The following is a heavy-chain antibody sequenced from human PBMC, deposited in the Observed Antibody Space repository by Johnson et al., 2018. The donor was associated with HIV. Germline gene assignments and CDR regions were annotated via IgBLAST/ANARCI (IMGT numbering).Heavy chain of an antibody. CDR1: GFPFSSYV. J-gene: IGHJ3*02. Sequence: VQLVESGGGLVQPGGSLRLSCAAAGFPFSSYVMTWVRQAPGKGLEWVSTITGSGGSTYYADSVKGRFTISRDNSKNTLYLQMNSLRAEDTAVYYCAKDGGKWLADGYIWGQGTTVTVSS. D-gene: IGHD6-19*01. V-gene: IGHV3-23*04. CDR2: ITGSGGST. CDR3: AKDGGKWLADGYI.